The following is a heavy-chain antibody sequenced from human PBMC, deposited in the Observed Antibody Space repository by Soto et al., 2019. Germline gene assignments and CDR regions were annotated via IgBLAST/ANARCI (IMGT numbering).Heavy chain of an antibody. CDR2: IWHDGSNK. J-gene: IGHJ4*02. CDR1: GFTFSSYG. D-gene: IGHD3-10*01. V-gene: IGHV3-33*01. Sequence: VQLVESGGGVVQPGRSLRLSCAASGFTFSSYGMHWVRQAPGKGLEWVAVIWHDGSNKYYADSVKGRFTISRDNSKSTLYLQMNSLRAVDTAVYYCARGRPRSLLTFDYWGQGTLVTVSS. CDR3: ARGRPRSLLTFDY.